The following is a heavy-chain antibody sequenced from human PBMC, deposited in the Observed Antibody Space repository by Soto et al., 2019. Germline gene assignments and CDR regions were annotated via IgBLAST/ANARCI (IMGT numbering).Heavy chain of an antibody. Sequence: ASVKVSCKASGYSFTIYYMHWVRQAPGQGLEWMGIINPSGGSTSYAQKFQGRITITRDTSASTAYMELSSLRSEDTAVYYCARDSGSPWGPGTLVTVS. CDR3: ARDSGSP. CDR2: INPSGGST. CDR1: GYSFTIYY. J-gene: IGHJ5*02. V-gene: IGHV1-46*01. D-gene: IGHD3-10*01.